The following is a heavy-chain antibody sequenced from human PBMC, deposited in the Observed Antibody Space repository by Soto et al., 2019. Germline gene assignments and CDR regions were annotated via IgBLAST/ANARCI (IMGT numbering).Heavy chain of an antibody. D-gene: IGHD3-3*01. CDR3: ARDKVVGDYDLWSGLIDY. Sequence: QVQLQESGPGLVKPSQTLSLTCTVSGGSISSGGYYWSWIRQHPGKGLEWIGYIYYSGSTYYNPSLKSRVTISVDTSKNQFSLKLSSVTAADTAVYYCARDKVVGDYDLWSGLIDYWGQGTLVTVSS. CDR1: GGSISSGGYY. CDR2: IYYSGST. V-gene: IGHV4-31*03. J-gene: IGHJ4*02.